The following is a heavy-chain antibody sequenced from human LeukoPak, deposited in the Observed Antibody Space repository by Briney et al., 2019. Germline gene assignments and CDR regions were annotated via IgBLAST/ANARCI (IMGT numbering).Heavy chain of an antibody. Sequence: APVKVSCKTSGYTFTSFYMHWVRQGPGQGLEWMGIINSSEGFTTYAQNFQGRVTMTRDTSTSTVYMELSSLRSDDTAVYYCARRAFDWLVDGYSYGMDVWGQGTTVTVSS. CDR2: INSSEGFT. D-gene: IGHD3-9*01. CDR1: GYTFTSFY. V-gene: IGHV1-46*01. J-gene: IGHJ6*02. CDR3: ARRAFDWLVDGYSYGMDV.